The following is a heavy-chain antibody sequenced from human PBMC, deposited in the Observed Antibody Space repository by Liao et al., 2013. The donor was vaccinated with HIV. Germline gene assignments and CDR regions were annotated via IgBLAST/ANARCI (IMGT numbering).Heavy chain of an antibody. Sequence: QVQVQQWGAGLLKPSETLSLTCGVHGGSFNFYYWSWIRQPPGKGLEWIGEINHSGTTNYNPSLKSRVTISIDTSKNQFSLKLDSVTAADTAVYYCARGPGHKNYWGQGTLVTVSS. V-gene: IGHV4-34*01. CDR2: INHSGTT. CDR3: ARGPGHKNY. J-gene: IGHJ4*02. CDR1: GGSFNFYY.